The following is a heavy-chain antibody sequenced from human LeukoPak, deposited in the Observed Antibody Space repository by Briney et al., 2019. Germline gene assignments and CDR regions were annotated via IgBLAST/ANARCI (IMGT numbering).Heavy chain of an antibody. CDR2: INPNSGGT. Sequence: ASVKVSCKASGYTFTGYYMHWVRQAPGQGLEWMGWINPNSGGTNYAQKFQGRVTMTRDTSISTAYMELSRLRSDDTAVYYCARGGLWLGELLPYYFDYWGQGTLVTVSS. J-gene: IGHJ4*02. CDR3: ARGGLWLGELLPYYFDY. D-gene: IGHD3-10*01. CDR1: GYTFTGYY. V-gene: IGHV1-2*02.